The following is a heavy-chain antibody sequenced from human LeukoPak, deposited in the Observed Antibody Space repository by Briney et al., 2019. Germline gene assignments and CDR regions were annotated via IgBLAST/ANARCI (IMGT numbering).Heavy chain of an antibody. CDR3: AQIAAAGHWDYYYGMDV. V-gene: IGHV4-30-4*08. J-gene: IGHJ6*02. CDR2: SDYSGST. Sequence: ASQTLSLTCTLSGGSISSGDYYWSWIRQPPGKGLEWIGYSDYSGSTYYNPSLKSRVTISVDTSKNQFSLKLSSVTAADTAVYYRAQIAAAGHWDYYYGMDVWGQGTTVTVSS. CDR1: GGSISSGDYY. D-gene: IGHD6-13*01.